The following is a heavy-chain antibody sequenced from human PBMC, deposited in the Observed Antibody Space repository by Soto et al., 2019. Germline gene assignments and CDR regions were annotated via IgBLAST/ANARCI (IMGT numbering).Heavy chain of an antibody. J-gene: IGHJ4*02. CDR2: INAGNGNT. V-gene: IGHV1-3*01. CDR3: ARDVGATGD. D-gene: IGHD1-26*01. CDR1: GYTFTSYS. Sequence: QVQLVQSGAEVKKPGASVKVSCKASGYTFTSYSMHWVRQAPGQRLEWMGWINAGNGNTKYSQKLQGRVTITRDTSARTAYMELSSLRSEDTAVYYCARDVGATGDWGQGTLVTVSS.